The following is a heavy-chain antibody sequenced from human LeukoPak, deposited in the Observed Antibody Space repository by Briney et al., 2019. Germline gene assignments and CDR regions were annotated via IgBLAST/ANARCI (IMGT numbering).Heavy chain of an antibody. J-gene: IGHJ6*02. CDR3: TTQGEWSYYYYGMDV. CDR2: IKSKTDGGTT. CDR1: GFTFSNAW. D-gene: IGHD3-16*01. V-gene: IGHV3-15*07. Sequence: GGSLRLSCAASGFTFSNAWMNWVRQAPGKGLEWVGRIKSKTDGGTTDYAAPVKGRFIISRDDSKNTLYLQMNSLKTEDTAVYYCTTQGEWSYYYYGMDVWGQGTTVTVSS.